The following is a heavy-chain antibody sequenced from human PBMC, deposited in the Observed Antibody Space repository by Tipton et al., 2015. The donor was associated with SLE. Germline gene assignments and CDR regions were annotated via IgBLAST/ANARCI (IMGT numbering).Heavy chain of an antibody. CDR3: ASQVPWNFDY. CDR2: IYYSGST. D-gene: IGHD1-1*01. J-gene: IGHJ4*02. CDR1: GGSISSSSYY. Sequence: TLSLTCTVSGGSISSSSYYWGWIRQPPGKGMEWIGSIYYSGSTYYNPSLKSRATISVDTSKNPFSLKLSSVTAADTAVYYCASQVPWNFDYWGQGTLVTVSS. V-gene: IGHV4-39*07.